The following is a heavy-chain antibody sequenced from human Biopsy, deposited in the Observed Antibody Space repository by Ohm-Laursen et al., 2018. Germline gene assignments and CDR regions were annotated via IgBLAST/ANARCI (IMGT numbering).Heavy chain of an antibody. V-gene: IGHV4-59*07. CDR3: ARVSRSIYDSTFDSFNI. D-gene: IGHD3-22*01. CDR1: GGSISSDY. Sequence: SDTLSLTCTVSGGSISSDYWSWIRQTPGKGLEWIGYIYYSGSTNYNPSLKSRVTISVGTSKNQFSLRLNSVTAADTAVYYCARVSRSIYDSTFDSFNIWGPGTMVTVSS. J-gene: IGHJ3*02. CDR2: IYYSGST.